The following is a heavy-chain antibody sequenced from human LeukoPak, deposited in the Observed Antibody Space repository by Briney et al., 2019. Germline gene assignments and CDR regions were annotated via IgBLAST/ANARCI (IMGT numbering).Heavy chain of an antibody. J-gene: IGHJ4*02. Sequence: PGGSLRLSCAASGFTFSTNAMSWVRQAAGKGLEWGSGISSGDNTYYVDSVKGLFTISRDNSKNTLFLQMNSLKAEDTAVYYCAKDFEGRLQPLDYWGQGTLVTVSS. CDR3: AKDFEGRLQPLDY. CDR1: GFTFSTNA. D-gene: IGHD5-24*01. CDR2: ISSGDNT. V-gene: IGHV3-23*01.